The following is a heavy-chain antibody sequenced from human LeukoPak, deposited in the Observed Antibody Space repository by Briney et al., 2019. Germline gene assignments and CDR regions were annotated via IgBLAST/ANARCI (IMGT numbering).Heavy chain of an antibody. D-gene: IGHD6-6*01. Sequence: SETLSLTCAVYGGSFSGYYWSWIRQPPKKGLEWIGEINHSGSTNYNPSLKSRVTISVDTSKNQFSLKVRSVTAADTAVYYCARLSSSSSTALDYWGQGTLVTVSS. V-gene: IGHV4-34*01. CDR3: ARLSSSSSTALDY. CDR2: INHSGST. J-gene: IGHJ4*02. CDR1: GGSFSGYY.